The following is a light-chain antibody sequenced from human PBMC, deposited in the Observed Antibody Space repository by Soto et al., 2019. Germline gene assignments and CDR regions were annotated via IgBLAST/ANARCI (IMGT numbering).Light chain of an antibody. CDR1: QTVLYNSNNKNY. Sequence: DIVMSQSPDSLAVSLGERATINCKSSQTVLYNSNNKNYLAWYQQKPGQPPKLLIYWASTREFGVPDRFSGSGSGADFTLTISRLQAEDVAVYYCQQYYSTPPTFGGGTKVEIK. J-gene: IGKJ4*01. V-gene: IGKV4-1*01. CDR3: QQYYSTPPT. CDR2: WAS.